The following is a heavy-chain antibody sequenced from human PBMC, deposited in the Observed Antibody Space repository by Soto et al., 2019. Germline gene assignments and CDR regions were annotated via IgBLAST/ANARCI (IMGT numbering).Heavy chain of an antibody. CDR2: INHSGST. CDR3: ARTTRVRYFDY. Sequence: SETLSLTCGVYGGSFSYYYLSWIRQPPGKGLEWIGEINHSGSTNYNPYLKSRVTISVDTSKNQFSLKLSSVTAADTAVYSCARTTRVRYFDYWGPGTLVTVSS. V-gene: IGHV4-34*01. J-gene: IGHJ4*02. CDR1: GGSFSYYY. D-gene: IGHD1-1*01.